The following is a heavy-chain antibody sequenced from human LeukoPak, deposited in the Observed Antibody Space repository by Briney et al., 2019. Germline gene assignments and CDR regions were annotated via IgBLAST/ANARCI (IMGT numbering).Heavy chain of an antibody. CDR3: ARDALIAAAPTRLPH. Sequence: ASVKVSCKASGYTFTSYGISWVRQAPGQGLEWMGWISAYNGNTNYAQKLQGRVTMTTDTSTSTAYMELRSLRSDDTAVYYCARDALIAAAPTRLPHWGQGTLVTVSS. CDR2: ISAYNGNT. CDR1: GYTFTSYG. J-gene: IGHJ4*02. D-gene: IGHD6-13*01. V-gene: IGHV1-18*01.